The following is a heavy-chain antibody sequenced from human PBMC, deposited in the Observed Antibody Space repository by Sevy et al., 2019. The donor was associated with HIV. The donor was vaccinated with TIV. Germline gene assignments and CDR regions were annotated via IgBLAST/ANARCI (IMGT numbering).Heavy chain of an antibody. D-gene: IGHD6-13*01. CDR2: ISNSGDRT. CDR3: VKEFYSREGFFDY. V-gene: IGHV3-23*01. Sequence: GGSLRLSCAASAFTFSSYGMVWVRQAPGKGLEWVSGISNSGDRTYDADSVKGRFTISRDNSKNTLYLQMNSLRAEDTGVYYCVKEFYSREGFFDYWGQGTLVTVSS. J-gene: IGHJ4*02. CDR1: AFTFSSYG.